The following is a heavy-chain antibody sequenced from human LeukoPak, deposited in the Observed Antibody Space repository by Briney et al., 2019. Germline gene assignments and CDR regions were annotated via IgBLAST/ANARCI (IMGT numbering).Heavy chain of an antibody. CDR1: GFIFSNYE. D-gene: IGHD2-15*01. CDR2: ISGSGSTT. V-gene: IGHV3-48*03. Sequence: GGSLRLSCAASGFIFSNYEMNWVRQAPGKGLEWLSCISGSGSTTYYADSVKGRFTISRDNAKNSLDLQMNSLRVEDTAVYYCAREGAGYSEHYWGQGTLVTVSS. CDR3: AREGAGYSEHY. J-gene: IGHJ4*02.